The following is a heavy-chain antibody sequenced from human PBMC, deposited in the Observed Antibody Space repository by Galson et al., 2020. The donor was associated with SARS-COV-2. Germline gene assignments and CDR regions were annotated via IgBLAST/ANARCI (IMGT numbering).Heavy chain of an antibody. V-gene: IGHV3-73*01. J-gene: IGHJ4*02. CDR3: TTINY. CDR1: GFTFSGAA. CDR2: IRSRANNYAT. Sequence: GGSLRLSCAASGFTFSGAAMHWVRQASGKGLEWVGRIRSRANNYATGYAASVKGRFIISRDDSKKTAYLQMNSLKPEDTAVYYCTTINYWGQGTLVTVSS.